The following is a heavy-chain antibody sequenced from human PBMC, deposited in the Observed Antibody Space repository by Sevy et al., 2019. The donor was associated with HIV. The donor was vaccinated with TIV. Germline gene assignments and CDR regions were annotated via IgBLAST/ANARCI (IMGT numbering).Heavy chain of an antibody. D-gene: IGHD5-18*01. J-gene: IGHJ4*02. Sequence: GGSLRLSCVDSGFTFHSHAMHWVRQAPGKGLEWVAAVSYDGSNKFYTDSVKGRFVISRDNYKNTLYLQINSLRVEDTAVYHCARDRGAPPTAILYYFDFWGQGTLVTVSS. CDR3: ARDRGAPPTAILYYFDF. CDR1: GFTFHSHA. V-gene: IGHV3-30*09. CDR2: VSYDGSNK.